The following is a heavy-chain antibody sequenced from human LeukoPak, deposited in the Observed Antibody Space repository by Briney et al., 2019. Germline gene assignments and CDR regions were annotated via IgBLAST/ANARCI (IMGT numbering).Heavy chain of an antibody. V-gene: IGHV4-39*01. J-gene: IGHJ4*02. CDR1: GGSISSSFYH. CDR3: ATEANSWSIHRFDC. Sequence: PSETLSLTCTVSGGSISSSFYHWGWIRQPPGKGLEWIGSIYYSGNTYYNPSLKSRVTISVDTSKNQFSLRLTSVTAADTAVYYCATEANSWSIHRFDCWGQGTLITVSS. CDR2: IYYSGNT. D-gene: IGHD3-3*01.